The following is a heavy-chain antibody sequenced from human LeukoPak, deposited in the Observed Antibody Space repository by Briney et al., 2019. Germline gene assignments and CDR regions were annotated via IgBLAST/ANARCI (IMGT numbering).Heavy chain of an antibody. V-gene: IGHV4-61*05. Sequence: SETLSLTCTVSGDSIRSSTYYWGWIRQPPGKGLEWIGYIYYSGSTNYNPSLKSRVTISLDTSKNQFSLKLSSVTAADTAVYYCAGFGELYYYYGMDVWGQGTTVTVSS. CDR2: IYYSGST. CDR1: GDSIRSSTYY. D-gene: IGHD3-10*01. J-gene: IGHJ6*02. CDR3: AGFGELYYYYGMDV.